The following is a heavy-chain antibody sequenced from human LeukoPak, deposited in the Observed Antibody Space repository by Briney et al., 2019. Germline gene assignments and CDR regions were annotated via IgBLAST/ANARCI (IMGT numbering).Heavy chain of an antibody. CDR1: GFTVSSNY. D-gene: IGHD5-18*01. J-gene: IGHJ4*02. CDR2: IYSGGST. V-gene: IGHV3-53*05. CDR3: AKEGTAMASSYFDY. Sequence: PGGSLRLSCAASGFTVSSNYMSWVRQAPGKGLEWVSVIYSGGSTYYADSVKGRFTISRDNSDNTLYLQMNSLRDEDTAMYYCAKEGTAMASSYFDYWGQGTLITVSS.